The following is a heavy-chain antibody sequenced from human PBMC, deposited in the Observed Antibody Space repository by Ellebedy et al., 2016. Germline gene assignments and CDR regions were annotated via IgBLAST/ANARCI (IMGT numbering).Heavy chain of an antibody. J-gene: IGHJ3*01. CDR1: GYHLSELC. Sequence: ASVKVSCKVSGYHLSELCMHWVRQAPGKGLEWMGAFDPEDGQTIYAQKFQGRVTLSEDTSTDTAYMEVRSLRSEDTAVYYCATLVLTDYDAFDVWGQGTMVTVSS. CDR2: FDPEDGQT. CDR3: ATLVLTDYDAFDV. V-gene: IGHV1-24*01. D-gene: IGHD3-9*01.